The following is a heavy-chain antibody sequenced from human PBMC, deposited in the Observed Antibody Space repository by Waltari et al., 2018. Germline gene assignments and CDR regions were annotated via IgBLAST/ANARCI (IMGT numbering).Heavy chain of an antibody. CDR1: NGSISSGDYY. CDR3: ARVENYHGSGSYRWFDS. CDR2: IYSSGSV. J-gene: IGHJ5*01. V-gene: IGHV4-30-4*01. D-gene: IGHD3-10*01. Sequence: QMQLQESGPGLVKPSQTLSLTCTVSNGSISSGDYYWGWIRQSPGKGLEWIGYIYSSGSVYYNPSLESRVSISIDTSKNQFSLKVTSVTAADTAVYYCARVENYHGSGSYRWFDSWGQGTLVTVTS.